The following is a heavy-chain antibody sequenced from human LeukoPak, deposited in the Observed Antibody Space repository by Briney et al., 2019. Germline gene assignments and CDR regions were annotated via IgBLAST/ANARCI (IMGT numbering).Heavy chain of an antibody. V-gene: IGHV1-18*01. CDR2: ISAYSGNT. CDR3: ARDQMFPTDPGNFDY. D-gene: IGHD3-10*02. J-gene: IGHJ4*02. CDR1: GYTFTSYG. Sequence: ASVKVSCKASGYTFTSYGISWVRQAPGQGLEWMGWISAYSGNTNYAQKLQGRVTMTTDTSTSTAYMELRSLRSDDTAVYYCARDQMFPTDPGNFDYWGQGTLVTVSS.